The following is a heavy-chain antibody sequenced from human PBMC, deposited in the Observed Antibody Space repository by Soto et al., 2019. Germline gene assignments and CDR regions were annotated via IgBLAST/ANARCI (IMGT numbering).Heavy chain of an antibody. J-gene: IGHJ4*02. CDR3: GRGYARCDY. V-gene: IGHV3-7*03. Sequence: EGSLRLSCVASGFTFSSYWMSWVRQAPGKGPEWVANIKEDGSEKYYVDSVKGRFTISRDNVKNSLYLQMNSLRAEDTAVYYCGRGYARCDYWGQGTLVTVSS. D-gene: IGHD2-15*01. CDR2: IKEDGSEK. CDR1: GFTFSSYW.